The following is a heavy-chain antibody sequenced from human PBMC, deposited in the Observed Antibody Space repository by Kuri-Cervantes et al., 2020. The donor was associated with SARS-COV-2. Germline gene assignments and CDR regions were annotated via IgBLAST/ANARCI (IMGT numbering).Heavy chain of an antibody. CDR2: ISGSSEYI. V-gene: IGHV3-21*01. J-gene: IGHJ3*02. Sequence: GESLKISCTASGFTISSYTLTWVRQAPGKGLEWVSSISGSSEYIYYADSVKGRFTISRDNARNSLFLQMNRLRDEDTAVYYCARDRPSNYYGSGSSLDAFDIWGQGTMVTVSS. CDR3: ARDRPSNYYGSGSSLDAFDI. D-gene: IGHD3-10*01. CDR1: GFTISSYT.